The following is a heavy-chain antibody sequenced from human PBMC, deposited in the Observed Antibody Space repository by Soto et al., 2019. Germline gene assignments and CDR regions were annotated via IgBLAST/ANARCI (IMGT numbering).Heavy chain of an antibody. J-gene: IGHJ4*02. Sequence: EVQLLESGGGLVQPGGSLRLSCAASGFTFSSYAMSWVRQAPGKGLEWVSAISGSGGSTYYADSVKGRFPISRDNSQNTPYLQMKSLSAEDTAVYYCAKELLGLRFYYFDYWGQGTLVTVS. CDR2: ISGSGGST. D-gene: IGHD3-16*01. CDR3: AKELLGLRFYYFDY. CDR1: GFTFSSYA. V-gene: IGHV3-23*01.